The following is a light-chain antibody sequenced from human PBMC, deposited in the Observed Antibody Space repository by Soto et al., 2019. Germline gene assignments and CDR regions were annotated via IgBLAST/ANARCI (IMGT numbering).Light chain of an antibody. J-gene: IGKJ3*01. V-gene: IGKV3-20*01. CDR1: QSVSSTY. CDR3: QQYGRSSLT. CDR2: GAS. Sequence: EIVLTQSPGTLSLSPGERATLSCRASQSVSSTYLAWYQQKPGQAPRLLIYGASSRASGIPDRFSGSGSGTDFTLTISRLDPEDFAVYYCQQYGRSSLTFGHGTKVDIK.